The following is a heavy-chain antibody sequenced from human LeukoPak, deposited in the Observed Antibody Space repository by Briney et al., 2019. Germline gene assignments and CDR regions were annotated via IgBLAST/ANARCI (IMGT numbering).Heavy chain of an antibody. V-gene: IGHV3-23*01. CDR1: GFTFRSHA. D-gene: IGHD4-17*01. J-gene: IGHJ4*02. CDR3: AKGEGMTTVTTSDY. Sequence: GGSLRLSCVGSGFTFRSHAMSWVRQAPGKGLEWVSAISGSGGSTYYADSVKGRFTISRDNSKNTLYLQMNSLRAEDTAVYYCAKGEGMTTVTTSDYWGQGTLVTVSS. CDR2: ISGSGGST.